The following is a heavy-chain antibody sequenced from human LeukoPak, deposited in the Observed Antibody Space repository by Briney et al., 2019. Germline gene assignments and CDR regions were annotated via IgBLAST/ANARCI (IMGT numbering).Heavy chain of an antibody. V-gene: IGHV3-30*18. J-gene: IGHJ4*02. CDR2: ISYDGSNK. Sequence: GGSLRLSCAASGFTFSSYGMHWVRQAPGKGLEWVAVISYDGSNKYYADSVKGRFTISRDNSKNTLYLQMNSLRAEDTAVYYCAKEPGRRWLQLTLDYWGQGTLVTVPS. D-gene: IGHD5-24*01. CDR1: GFTFSSYG. CDR3: AKEPGRRWLQLTLDY.